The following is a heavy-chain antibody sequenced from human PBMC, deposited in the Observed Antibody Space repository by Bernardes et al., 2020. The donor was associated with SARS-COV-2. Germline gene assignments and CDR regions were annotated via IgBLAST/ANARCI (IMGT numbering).Heavy chain of an antibody. CDR3: ARLAPYYVWESYRPRSQQYYGMDV. J-gene: IGHJ6*02. D-gene: IGHD3-16*02. CDR1: GGSISSYY. CDR2: IYYSGST. Sequence: SETLSLTCTVSGGSISSYYWSCIRQPPGKGLEWIGYIYYSGSTNYNPSLKSRVTISVDTSKNQFSLKLSSVTAADTAVYYCARLAPYYVWESYRPRSQQYYGMDVWGQGTTVTVSS. V-gene: IGHV4-59*08.